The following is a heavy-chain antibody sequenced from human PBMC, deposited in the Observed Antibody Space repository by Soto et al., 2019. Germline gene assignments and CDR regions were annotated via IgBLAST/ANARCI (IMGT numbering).Heavy chain of an antibody. Sequence: PGGSLRLSCVASGFTLDDCAMHWVRQAPGGGLVWVSRIDGSGSNTFYADSVKGRFTISRDNAKNTLYLQMNNLSPEDTAVYYCARNLNGYGNWDYWGQGNLVTVSS. CDR2: IDGSGSNT. CDR1: GFTLDDCA. D-gene: IGHD1-1*01. J-gene: IGHJ4*02. CDR3: ARNLNGYGNWDY. V-gene: IGHV3-74*01.